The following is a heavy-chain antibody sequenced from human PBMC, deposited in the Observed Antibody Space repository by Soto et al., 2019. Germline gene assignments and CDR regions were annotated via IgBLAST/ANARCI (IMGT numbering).Heavy chain of an antibody. CDR1: GFRYANRD. CDR2: RNPGSGDT. D-gene: IGHD3-16*01. Sequence: ASVKGSWEASGFRYANRDVSWVQQATGQGLEWMGWRNPGSGDTGSAQKFQGRATMTRDISIATAYRELSRLRSDDTAIFYCAKMATFGSLNWFDPWGQGSLVTVSS. CDR3: AKMATFGSLNWFDP. V-gene: IGHV1-8*01. J-gene: IGHJ5*02.